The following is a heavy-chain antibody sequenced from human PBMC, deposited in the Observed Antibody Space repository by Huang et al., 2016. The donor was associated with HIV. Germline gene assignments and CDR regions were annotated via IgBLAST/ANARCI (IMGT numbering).Heavy chain of an antibody. CDR3: ARHMDCSSSSCMAGGHERGPFDM. CDR2: IDSSGST. V-gene: IGHV4-39*01. CDR1: GGSIRRRSYY. Sequence: QLQLQESGPGLVKPSETLSLTCSVSGGSIRRRSYYWGWLRQPHGKGLGWVGGIDSSGSTYYHPSLKRRCTISVDTSKNPVSQRLSSVTAADTSVYYCARHMDCSSSSCMAGGHERGPFDMWGQGTMVTVSS. J-gene: IGHJ3*02. D-gene: IGHD2-2*01.